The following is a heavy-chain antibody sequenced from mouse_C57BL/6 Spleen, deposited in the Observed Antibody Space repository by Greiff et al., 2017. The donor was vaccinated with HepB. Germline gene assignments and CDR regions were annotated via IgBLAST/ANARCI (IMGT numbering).Heavy chain of an antibody. Sequence: VQLQQPGAELVRPGSSVKLSCKASGYTFTSYWMDWVKQRPGQGLEWIGNIYPSDSETHYNQKFKDKATLTVDKSSSTAYMQLSSLTSEDSAVYYCARRDYLYYFDYWGQGTTLTVSS. V-gene: IGHV1-61*01. J-gene: IGHJ2*01. CDR1: GYTFTSYW. CDR2: IYPSDSET. D-gene: IGHD1-1*01. CDR3: ARRDYLYYFDY.